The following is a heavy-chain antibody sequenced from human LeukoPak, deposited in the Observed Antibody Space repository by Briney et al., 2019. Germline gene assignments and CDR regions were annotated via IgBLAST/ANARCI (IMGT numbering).Heavy chain of an antibody. Sequence: GGSLRLSCAASGFTFISYAMSWVRQAPVKGLEWVSIISGSGGSTYYADSVKGRFTISRDNSKNTLYLQMNSLRAEDTAVYYCARGSVVRGAYPYYFDHWGQGTLVTVSS. V-gene: IGHV3-23*01. D-gene: IGHD3-10*01. CDR1: GFTFISYA. CDR2: ISGSGGST. CDR3: ARGSVVRGAYPYYFDH. J-gene: IGHJ4*02.